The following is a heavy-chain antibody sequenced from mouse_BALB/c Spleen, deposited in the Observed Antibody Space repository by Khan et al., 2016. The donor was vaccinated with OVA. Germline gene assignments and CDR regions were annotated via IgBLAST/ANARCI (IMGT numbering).Heavy chain of an antibody. V-gene: IGHV1-18*01. J-gene: IGHJ3*01. CDR3: EREGEGWGGG. CDR2: INPYNGDT. D-gene: IGHD1-1*02. Sequence: QLQQSGPELVKPGASMKISCKASGYSFTDYTMNWVKQRHGKNLEWIGRINPYNGDTNYNQQFKGKATLTVDKSSRTAYMEFLNLTSEDSAVYYCEREGEGWGGGWGRGTLVTV. CDR1: GYSFTDYT.